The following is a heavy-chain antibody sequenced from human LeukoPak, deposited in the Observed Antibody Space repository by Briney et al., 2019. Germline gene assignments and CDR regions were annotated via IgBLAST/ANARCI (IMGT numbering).Heavy chain of an antibody. D-gene: IGHD1-26*01. CDR1: GGSISSSVYS. CDR3: ARDPRRWELPTCAFDI. CDR2: IYYSGST. V-gene: IGHV4-39*07. J-gene: IGHJ3*02. Sequence: SETLSLTCSVSGGSISSSVYSWGWIRQPPGRGLEWIGSIYYSGSTYYNPSLKSRVTISVDTSKNQFSLKLSSVTAADTAVYYCARDPRRWELPTCAFDIWGQGTMVTVSS.